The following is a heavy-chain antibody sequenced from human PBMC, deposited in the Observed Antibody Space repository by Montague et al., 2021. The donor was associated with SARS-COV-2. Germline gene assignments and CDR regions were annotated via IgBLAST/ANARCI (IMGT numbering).Heavy chain of an antibody. J-gene: IGHJ5*02. D-gene: IGHD3-16*01. Sequence: SETLSLTCTVSGGSISSDNWWTWVRRPPGKGLEWIGDIFHSGTTNYNPPLKSRITISVDKSKNQTSLKLISVTAADTAMYYCALPLGGARFDPWGQGTLVTVSS. CDR2: IFHSGTT. V-gene: IGHV4-4*02. CDR1: GGSISSDNW. CDR3: ALPLGGARFDP.